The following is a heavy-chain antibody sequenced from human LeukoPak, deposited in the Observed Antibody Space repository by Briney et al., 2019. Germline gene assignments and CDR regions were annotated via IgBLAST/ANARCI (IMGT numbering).Heavy chain of an antibody. Sequence: GGSLRLSRATSGLNFPNHAMSWVRQTPGKGLEWVSAISCGDDITYYADSVTGRFTISRDNSKDTLFLQMHSLRPGDTAVYYCVREDTPATANYWGQGTLVTISS. CDR2: ISCGDDIT. D-gene: IGHD2-21*02. J-gene: IGHJ4*02. CDR3: VREDTPATANY. V-gene: IGHV3-23*01. CDR1: GLNFPNHA.